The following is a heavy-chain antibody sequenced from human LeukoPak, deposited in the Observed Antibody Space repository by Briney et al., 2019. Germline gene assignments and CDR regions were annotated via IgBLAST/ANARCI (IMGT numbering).Heavy chain of an antibody. D-gene: IGHD2-2*03. J-gene: IGHJ5*02. Sequence: ASVKVSCKVSGYTLTELSMHWVRQAPGKGLEWMGGFDPEDGETIYAQKFQGRVTMTEDTSTDTAYMELSSLRSEDTAVYYCATVDFGYNWFDPWGQGTLVTVSS. CDR1: GYTLTELS. CDR3: ATVDFGYNWFDP. V-gene: IGHV1-24*01. CDR2: FDPEDGET.